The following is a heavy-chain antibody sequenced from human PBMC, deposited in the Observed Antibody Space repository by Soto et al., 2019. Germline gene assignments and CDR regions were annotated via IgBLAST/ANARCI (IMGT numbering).Heavy chain of an antibody. CDR1: GGSLTGYY. Sequence: QVQLQQWGAGLLKPSETLSLTCTVNGGSLTGYYWSWIRQPPGKGLEWIGEVKDGGSTNYSPSLRGRVSISADTSKNHFSLRLKSVTAADTAVCFCARGQEGIVATHWDQGALVTVSS. CDR3: ARGQEGIVATH. CDR2: VKDGGST. J-gene: IGHJ4*02. V-gene: IGHV4-34*01. D-gene: IGHD5-12*01.